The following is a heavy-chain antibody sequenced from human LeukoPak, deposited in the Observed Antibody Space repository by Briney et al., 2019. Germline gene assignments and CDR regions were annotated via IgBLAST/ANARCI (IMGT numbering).Heavy chain of an antibody. Sequence: SETLSLTCSVSGGSIRNTNYHWGWIRQPPGQDLEWIGSISTSGNTYYSPSLKRRLTISVDTSNNKFSLNLASVTAAETAVYYCYSTGFYVGGQDAFEIWGHGSMVTVSS. J-gene: IGHJ3*02. CDR2: ISTSGNT. CDR3: YSTGFYVGGQDAFEI. V-gene: IGHV4-39*01. D-gene: IGHD2/OR15-2a*01. CDR1: GGSIRNTNYH.